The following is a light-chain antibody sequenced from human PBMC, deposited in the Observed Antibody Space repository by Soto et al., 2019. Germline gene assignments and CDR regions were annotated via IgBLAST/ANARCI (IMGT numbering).Light chain of an antibody. CDR1: QSVSSS. V-gene: IGKV3-15*01. J-gene: IGKJ4*01. Sequence: EIVVTQSPATLSVSPGERVTLSCRASQSVSSSLAWYQQRPGQAPRLLIYDTSTRAAGIAARFSGSGSGTEFTLTISSLQSEDFAVYYCQQYHNWPLTFGGGTKVDIK. CDR2: DTS. CDR3: QQYHNWPLT.